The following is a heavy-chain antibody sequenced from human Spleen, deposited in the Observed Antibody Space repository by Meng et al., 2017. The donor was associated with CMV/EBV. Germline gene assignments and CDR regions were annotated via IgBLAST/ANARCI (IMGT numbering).Heavy chain of an antibody. Sequence: YGGSFSDYYWSWIRQPPGKGLEWSGEINHSGSSNYNPSLTSRVTISVDTSKNQFSLKLSSVSAADTAVYYCARGNRKPGKWLQFYDYWGQGRLVTVSS. CDR2: INHSGSS. J-gene: IGHJ4*02. CDR3: ARGNRKPGKWLQFYDY. D-gene: IGHD5-24*01. V-gene: IGHV4-34*01. CDR1: GGSFSDYY.